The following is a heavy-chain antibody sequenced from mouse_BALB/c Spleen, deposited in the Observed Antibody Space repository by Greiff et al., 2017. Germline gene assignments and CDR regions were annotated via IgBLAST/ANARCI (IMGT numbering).Heavy chain of an antibody. CDR1: GFSLTSYG. Sequence: VQLKESGPGLVAPSQSLSITCTVSGFSLTSYGVHWVRQPPGKGLEWLGVIWAGGSTNYNSALMSRLSISKDNSKSQVFLKMNSLQTDDTAMYYCARGAIYYGNPFDYWGQGTTLTVSS. CDR2: IWAGGST. D-gene: IGHD2-1*01. J-gene: IGHJ2*01. CDR3: ARGAIYYGNPFDY. V-gene: IGHV2-9*02.